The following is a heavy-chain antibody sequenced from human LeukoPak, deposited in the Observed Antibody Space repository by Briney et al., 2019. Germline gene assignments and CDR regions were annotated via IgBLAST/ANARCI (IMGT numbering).Heavy chain of an antibody. D-gene: IGHD3-22*01. J-gene: IGHJ3*02. CDR2: IYYSGTT. V-gene: IGHV4-59*12. Sequence: SETLSLTCTVPGGSISSYYWSWIRQPPGKGLELIGYIYYSGTTNYNPSLKSRVTISVDKSKNQFSLKLSSVTAADTAVYYCASQYYDSSGYSRGGGFDIWGQGTMVTVSS. CDR3: ASQYYDSSGYSRGGGFDI. CDR1: GGSISSYY.